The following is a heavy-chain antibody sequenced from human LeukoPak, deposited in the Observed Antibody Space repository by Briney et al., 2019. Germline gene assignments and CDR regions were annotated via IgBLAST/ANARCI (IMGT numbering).Heavy chain of an antibody. CDR2: ISSSGSTI. CDR3: ARDLLGWELHYFDY. J-gene: IGHJ4*02. D-gene: IGHD1-26*01. V-gene: IGHV3-11*04. Sequence: GGSLRLSCAASGFTFSDYYMSWIRQAPGKGLEWVSYISSSGSTIYYADSVKGRFSISRDNAKNSLYLQMNSLRAEDTAVYYCARDLLGWELHYFDYWGQGTLVTVSS. CDR1: GFTFSDYY.